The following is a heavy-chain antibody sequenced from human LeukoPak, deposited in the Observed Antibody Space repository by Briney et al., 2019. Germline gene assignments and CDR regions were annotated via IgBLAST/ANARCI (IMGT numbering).Heavy chain of an antibody. J-gene: IGHJ4*02. V-gene: IGHV3-48*03. CDR1: GFTFSSSE. CDR2: ISSGGTTV. D-gene: IGHD1-26*01. Sequence: GGSLRLSCAVSGFTFSSSEMNWVRQAPGKGLEWVSYISSGGTTVYYGDSVKGRFTISRDNAKNSLYLQMNSLRAEDTAVYYCARVGRGATPGYWGQGTLVTVSP. CDR3: ARVGRGATPGY.